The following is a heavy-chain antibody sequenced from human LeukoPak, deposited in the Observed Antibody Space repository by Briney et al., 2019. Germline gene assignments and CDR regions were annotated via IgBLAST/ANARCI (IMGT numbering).Heavy chain of an antibody. Sequence: GESLKISCNGSGYSFTSYWIGWVRQMPGKGLEWMGIIYPGDSDTRYSPSFQGQVTISADKSISTAYLQWSSLKASDTAMYYCARQDESGYCSGGSCPYWFDPWGQGTLVTVSS. CDR3: ARQDESGYCSGGSCPYWFDP. CDR2: IYPGDSDT. J-gene: IGHJ5*02. V-gene: IGHV5-51*01. D-gene: IGHD2-15*01. CDR1: GYSFTSYW.